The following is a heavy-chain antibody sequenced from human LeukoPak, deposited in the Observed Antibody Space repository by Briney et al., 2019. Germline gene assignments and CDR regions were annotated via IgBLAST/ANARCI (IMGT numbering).Heavy chain of an antibody. J-gene: IGHJ4*02. CDR3: ARGGNFYNSSGRFDY. CDR2: INPNSGGT. D-gene: IGHD3-22*01. Sequence: GASVKVSCKASGYTFTGYYMHWVRQAPGQGLEWMGWINPNSGGTNYAQKFQGRVTVTMDSSVTTAHIELDRLRSDDTAIYYCARGGNFYNSSGRFDYWGQGTLVTVSS. V-gene: IGHV1-2*02. CDR1: GYTFTGYY.